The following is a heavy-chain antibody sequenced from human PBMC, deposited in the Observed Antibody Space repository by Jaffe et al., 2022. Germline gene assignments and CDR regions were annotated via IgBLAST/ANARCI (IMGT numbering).Heavy chain of an antibody. CDR1: GGSISSSPYY. J-gene: IGHJ6*03. D-gene: IGHD3-10*02. V-gene: IGHV4-39*01. Sequence: QLQLQESGPGLVKPSETLSLTCTVSGGSISSSPYYWGWIRQPPGKGLEWIGSISYSGSTYYNPSLKSRVTISADTSKNQFSLKLSSVTAADTAVYYCARILGKYYYVLYYYYMDVWGKGTTVTVSS. CDR2: ISYSGST. CDR3: ARILGKYYYVLYYYYMDV.